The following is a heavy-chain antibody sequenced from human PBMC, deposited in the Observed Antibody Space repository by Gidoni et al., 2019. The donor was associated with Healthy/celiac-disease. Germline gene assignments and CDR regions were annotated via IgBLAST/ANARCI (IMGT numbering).Heavy chain of an antibody. J-gene: IGHJ6*02. Sequence: QVQLQESGPGLVKPSETLSLTCTVSGGSISSYYWSWIRQPPGKGLEWIGYIYYSGSTNYNPSLKSRVTISVDTSKNQFSLKLSSVTAADTAVYYCARDFIAVAGTDYYGMDVWGQGTTVTVSS. D-gene: IGHD6-19*01. CDR3: ARDFIAVAGTDYYGMDV. CDR2: IYYSGST. V-gene: IGHV4-59*01. CDR1: GGSISSYY.